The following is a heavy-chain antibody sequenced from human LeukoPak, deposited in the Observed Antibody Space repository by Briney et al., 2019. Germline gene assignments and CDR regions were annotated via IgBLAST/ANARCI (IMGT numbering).Heavy chain of an antibody. V-gene: IGHV3-23*01. CDR3: ARDEFDY. CDR1: GFTFSSSA. Sequence: PGGSLRLSCAASGFTFSSSAMSWVRQAPGKGLEWVSAISNNGGYTYYADSVQGRFTISRDNSKSTLCLQMNSLRAEDTAVYYCARDEFDYWGQGTLVTVSS. J-gene: IGHJ4*02. CDR2: ISNNGGYT.